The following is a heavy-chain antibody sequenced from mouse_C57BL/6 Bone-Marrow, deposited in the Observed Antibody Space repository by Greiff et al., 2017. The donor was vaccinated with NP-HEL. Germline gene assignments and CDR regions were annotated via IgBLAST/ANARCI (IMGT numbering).Heavy chain of an antibody. CDR1: GFTFSSYG. J-gene: IGHJ2*01. D-gene: IGHD2-4*01. V-gene: IGHV5-6*01. CDR2: ISSGGSYT. CDR3: ASLYYDYPYFDY. Sequence: EVHLVESGGDLVKPGGSLKLSCAASGFTFSSYGMSWVRQTPDKRLEWVATISSGGSYTYYPDSVKGRFTISRDNDKNTLYLQMSSLKSEDTAMYYCASLYYDYPYFDYWGQGTTLTVSA.